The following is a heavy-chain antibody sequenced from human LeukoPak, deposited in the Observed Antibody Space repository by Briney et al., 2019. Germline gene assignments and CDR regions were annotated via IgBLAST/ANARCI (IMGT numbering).Heavy chain of an antibody. V-gene: IGHV1-2*02. CDR1: GYTFTGYY. Sequence: ASVKVSCKASGYTFTGYYMHWVRQAPGQGLEWMGWINPNSGGTNYAQKFQGRVTMTRDTSISTAYMELSRLRSDDTAVYYCAILAETYYYDRGFDYWGQGTLVTVSS. CDR2: INPNSGGT. CDR3: AILAETYYYDRGFDY. D-gene: IGHD3-22*01. J-gene: IGHJ4*02.